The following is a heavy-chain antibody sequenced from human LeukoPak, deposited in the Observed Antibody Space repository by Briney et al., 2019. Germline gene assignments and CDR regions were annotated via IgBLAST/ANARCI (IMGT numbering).Heavy chain of an antibody. Sequence: SETLSLTCTVSGGSISSYYWSWIRQPPGKGLEWIGYIYYSGSTNYNPSLKSRVTISVDTSKNQFSLKLSSVTAADTAVYYCARQTRTTRTSNFDYWGQGTLVTVSS. V-gene: IGHV4-59*08. J-gene: IGHJ4*02. CDR2: IYYSGST. CDR3: ARQTRTTRTSNFDY. D-gene: IGHD1-1*01. CDR1: GGSISSYY.